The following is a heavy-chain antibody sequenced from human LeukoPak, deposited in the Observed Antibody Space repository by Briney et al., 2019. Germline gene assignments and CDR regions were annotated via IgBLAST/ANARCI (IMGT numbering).Heavy chain of an antibody. J-gene: IGHJ4*02. CDR3: ARDAGASAYDY. CDR1: GFTFSRYS. CDR2: ISSSSTTI. Sequence: GGSLRLSCAASGFTFSRYSMNWVRQAPGKGLEWVSYISSSSTTIYYADSVKGRFTISRENAKNSLYLQMNSLRAEDTAMYYCARDAGASAYDYWGQGTLVTVSS. V-gene: IGHV3-48*04. D-gene: IGHD6-19*01.